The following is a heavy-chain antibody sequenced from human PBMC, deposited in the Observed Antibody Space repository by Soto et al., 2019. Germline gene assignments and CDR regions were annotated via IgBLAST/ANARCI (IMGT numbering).Heavy chain of an antibody. CDR2: ILYSGSI. V-gene: IGHV4-30-4*08. CDR1: GGSISYEYYH. D-gene: IGHD2-21*02. Sequence: QVQLQQSGPGLVKPSQTLSLTCTVSGGSISYEYYHWTWIRQSPGKGLEWIGYILYSGSIIYNPSFKSQVTISVATSKNQFSLQLSSVTAADTAVYFCAREDDGGDRDYYGLDVWGQGTTVTVSS. CDR3: AREDDGGDRDYYGLDV. J-gene: IGHJ6*02.